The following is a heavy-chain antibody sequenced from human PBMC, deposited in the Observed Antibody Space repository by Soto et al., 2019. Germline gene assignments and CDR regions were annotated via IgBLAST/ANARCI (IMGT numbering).Heavy chain of an antibody. CDR2: IKSKTDGGTT. CDR3: TTPPGSSGWYRDY. J-gene: IGHJ4*02. CDR1: GFTFSNAW. D-gene: IGHD6-19*01. Sequence: GGSLRLSCAASGFTFSNAWMSWVRQAPGKGLEWVGRIKSKTDGGTTDYAAPVKGRFTISRDDSKNTLYLQMNSLKTEDTAVYYCTTPPGSSGWYRDYWGQGTLVTVSS. V-gene: IGHV3-15*01.